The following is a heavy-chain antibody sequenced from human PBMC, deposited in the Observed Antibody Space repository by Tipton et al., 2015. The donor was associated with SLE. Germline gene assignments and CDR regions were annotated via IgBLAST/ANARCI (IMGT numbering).Heavy chain of an antibody. J-gene: IGHJ2*01. Sequence: QSGPEVKKPGASVRLSCRGSGYTFTDYGITWVRQAPGQGLEWMGWFSAYNGNAMYAEHLQGRVTMTTDTSTSTSYMELTSLRSDDTAVYYCARDLLYYFGSGSGWYFDLWGRGTLVTVSA. CDR2: FSAYNGNA. CDR3: ARDLLYYFGSGSGWYFDL. D-gene: IGHD3-10*01. V-gene: IGHV1-18*01. CDR1: GYTFTDYG.